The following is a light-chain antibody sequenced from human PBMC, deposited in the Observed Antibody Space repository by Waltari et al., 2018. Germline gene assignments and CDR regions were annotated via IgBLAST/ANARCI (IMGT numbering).Light chain of an antibody. Sequence: QSALTQPASVSGSLGQSISISCAGTSNDVGAHNLVSWYQQYPGRAPKLVIYEVTNRPPGISSCFSGSKAGNTASLTISGLQSEDDAEYFCSSYSTTFTGLFGGGTKVTV. CDR3: SSYSTTFTGL. J-gene: IGLJ3*02. CDR1: SNDVGAHNL. CDR2: EVT. V-gene: IGLV2-14*01.